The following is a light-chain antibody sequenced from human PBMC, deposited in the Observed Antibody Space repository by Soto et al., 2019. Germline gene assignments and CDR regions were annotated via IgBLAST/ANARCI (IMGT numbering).Light chain of an antibody. Sequence: EIVLTQSPGTLSLSPGERATLSCRASQSVRSSYLAWYQQRPGQPPRLLIYGASSRATGIPDRFSGSGSGTDFTLTISRLEPEDFAVYYCQQYGSSPWTFGQGTRVEL. CDR2: GAS. CDR1: QSVRSSY. V-gene: IGKV3-20*01. J-gene: IGKJ1*01. CDR3: QQYGSSPWT.